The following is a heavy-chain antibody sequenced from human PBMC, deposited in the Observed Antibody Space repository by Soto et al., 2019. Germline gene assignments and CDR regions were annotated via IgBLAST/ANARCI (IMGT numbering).Heavy chain of an antibody. J-gene: IGHJ4*02. CDR3: ARHGSAWDY. CDR1: GCTFTRYA. D-gene: IGHD6-19*01. CDR2: INAXHGNT. Sequence: XSVKVSCKASGCTFTRYAMHWVRQAPGQRLQSTXWINAXHGNTTHSTKXXGRVTSTXXKSERTAYLKLSRMRSEDTAVYYCARHGSAWDYWGQETPATAPS. V-gene: IGHV1-3*01.